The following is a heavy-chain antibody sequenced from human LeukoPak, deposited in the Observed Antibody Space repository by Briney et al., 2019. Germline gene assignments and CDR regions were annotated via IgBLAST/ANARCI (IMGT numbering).Heavy chain of an antibody. D-gene: IGHD3-16*01. V-gene: IGHV3-23*01. CDR1: GFTFSNYA. Sequence: GGSLRLSCAASGFTFSNYALSWVRQAPGKGLEWVSDISGSGSSTYYADSVKGRFTISRDNAKNSLYLQMNSLRAEDTAVYYCAREGYVLGSHFDYWGQGTLVTVSS. J-gene: IGHJ4*02. CDR3: AREGYVLGSHFDY. CDR2: ISGSGSST.